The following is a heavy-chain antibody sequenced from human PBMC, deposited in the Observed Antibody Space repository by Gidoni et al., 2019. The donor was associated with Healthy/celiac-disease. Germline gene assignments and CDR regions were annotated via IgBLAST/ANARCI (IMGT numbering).Heavy chain of an antibody. CDR1: GGSFSGDY. CDR2: INHSGST. D-gene: IGHD5-12*01. J-gene: IGHJ4*02. CDR3: ARGSPGYSGYDWDY. V-gene: IGHV4-34*01. Sequence: QVQLPQWGAGRLKPSQTLSLTCAVYGGSFSGDYWSGSRQPPGTGLEWIGEINHSGSTNYNPSLKSQVTISVDTSKNQFSLKLSSVTAADTAVDYCARGSPGYSGYDWDYWGQGTLVTVSS.